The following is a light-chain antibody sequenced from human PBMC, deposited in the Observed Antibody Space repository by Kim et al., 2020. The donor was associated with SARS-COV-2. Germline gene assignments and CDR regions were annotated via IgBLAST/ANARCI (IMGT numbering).Light chain of an antibody. CDR3: SSYAGTNNLV. V-gene: IGLV2-8*01. Sequence: QSVLTQPPSASGSPGQSVAISCTGTSSDIGGYNYVSWYQQYPGKAPKLMIYEVNKRPSGVPDRFSGSKSGNTASLTVSWLQAEDEADYYCSSYAGTNNLVFGGGTQLTVL. J-gene: IGLJ2*01. CDR2: EVN. CDR1: SSDIGGYNY.